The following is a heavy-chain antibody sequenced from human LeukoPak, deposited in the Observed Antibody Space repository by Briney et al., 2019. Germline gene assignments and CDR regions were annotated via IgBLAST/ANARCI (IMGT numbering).Heavy chain of an antibody. J-gene: IGHJ5*02. D-gene: IGHD6-25*01. CDR2: IYSGGST. V-gene: IGHV3-53*01. Sequence: GGSLRLSCAASGFTVSSNYMSWVRQAPGKGLEWVSVIYSGGSTYYADSVKGRFTISRDNSKNTLYLQMNSLRAEDTAVYYCARSIMSLNGRKAGMGVAAWGGWFDPWGQGTLVTVSS. CDR1: GFTVSSNY. CDR3: ARSIMSLNGRKAGMGVAAWGGWFDP.